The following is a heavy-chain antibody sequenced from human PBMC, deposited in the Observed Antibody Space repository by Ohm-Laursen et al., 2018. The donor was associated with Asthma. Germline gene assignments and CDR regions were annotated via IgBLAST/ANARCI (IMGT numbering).Heavy chain of an antibody. CDR3: ARDIKRGSSWSPGY. Sequence: SSVKVSCKASGGTFSSYAISWVRQAPGQGLEWMGGIIPIFGTANCAQKFQGRVTITADESTSTAYMELSSLRSEDTAVYYCARDIKRGSSWSPGYWGQGTLVTVSS. CDR2: IIPIFGTA. D-gene: IGHD6-13*01. J-gene: IGHJ4*02. CDR1: GGTFSSYA. V-gene: IGHV1-69*01.